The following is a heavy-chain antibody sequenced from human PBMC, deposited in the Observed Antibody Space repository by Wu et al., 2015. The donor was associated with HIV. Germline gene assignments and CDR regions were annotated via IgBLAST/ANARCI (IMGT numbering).Heavy chain of an antibody. CDR3: ATRIGGTMEAFNI. V-gene: IGHV1-46*03. D-gene: IGHD2/OR15-2a*01. J-gene: IGHJ3*02. CDR2: LNPSANKI. Sequence: QVQLVQSGAEVKKPGASVKVSCKASGYTFTRYYMHWVRQAPGQGLEWMGVLNPSANKISYAQTFQGRVTMTSDKSTTTVYMELDSLRSDDTAVYYCATRIGGTMEAFNIWGQGTLVTVSS. CDR1: GYTFTRYY.